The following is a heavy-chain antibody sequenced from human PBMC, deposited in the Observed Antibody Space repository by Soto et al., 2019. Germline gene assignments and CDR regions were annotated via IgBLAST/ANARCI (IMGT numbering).Heavy chain of an antibody. CDR1: GFTFSSYG. D-gene: IGHD6-6*01. Sequence: QVQLVESGGGVVQPGRSLRLSCAASGFTFSSYGMHWVRQAPGKGLEWVAVISYDGSNKYYADSVKGRFTISRDNSKNTLYLQMNSLRAEDTAVYYCAKGGMAARPNWFDPWGQGTLVTVSS. J-gene: IGHJ5*02. CDR2: ISYDGSNK. V-gene: IGHV3-30*18. CDR3: AKGGMAARPNWFDP.